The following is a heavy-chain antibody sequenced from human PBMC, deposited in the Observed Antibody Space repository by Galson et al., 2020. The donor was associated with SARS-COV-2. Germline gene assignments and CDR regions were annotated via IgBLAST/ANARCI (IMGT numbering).Heavy chain of an antibody. D-gene: IGHD6-19*01. CDR1: GFTFSTYW. CDR2: INSDGSIT. Sequence: GESLKISCAASGFTFSTYWMHWVRQPPGKGLVWVSRINSDGSITTYADSVKGRFTISRDNAKNTLYLQMNSLRAEDTAVYYCARSSGWPDYWGQGTLVTVSS. CDR3: ARSSGWPDY. J-gene: IGHJ4*02. V-gene: IGHV3-74*01.